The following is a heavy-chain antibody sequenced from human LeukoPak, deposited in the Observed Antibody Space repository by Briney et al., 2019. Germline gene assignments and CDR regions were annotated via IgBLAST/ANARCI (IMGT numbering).Heavy chain of an antibody. V-gene: IGHV3-30*14. D-gene: IGHD3-16*01. J-gene: IGHJ4*02. Sequence: PGGSLRLSCAASGFTFSSYAMHWVRQAPGKGLEWVAVISYDGSDKYYADSVQGRFTISRDYSKNTLYLQMNSLRAEDTAVYFCARAPPDGNQIPYYFDYWGQGTLVTVSS. CDR1: GFTFSSYA. CDR3: ARAPPDGNQIPYYFDY. CDR2: ISYDGSDK.